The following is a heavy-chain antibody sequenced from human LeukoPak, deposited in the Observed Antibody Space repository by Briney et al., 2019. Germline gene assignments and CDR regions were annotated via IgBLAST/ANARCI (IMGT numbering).Heavy chain of an antibody. D-gene: IGHD2-2*02. J-gene: IGHJ5*02. V-gene: IGHV1-18*01. CDR2: ISAYNGNT. CDR1: GYTLTELS. Sequence: ASVKVSCKVSGYTLTELSMHWVRQAPGQGLEWMGWISAYNGNTNYAQKLQGRVTMTTDTSTSTAYMELRSLRSDDTAVYYCARDRNGYCSSTSCYRGNWFDPWGQGTLVTVSS. CDR3: ARDRNGYCSSTSCYRGNWFDP.